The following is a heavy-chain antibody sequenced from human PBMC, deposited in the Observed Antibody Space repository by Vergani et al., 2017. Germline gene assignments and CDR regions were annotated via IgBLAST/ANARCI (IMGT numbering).Heavy chain of an antibody. CDR3: ARDLSAVPDVNWFDP. CDR1: GYTFSDYY. V-gene: IGHV1-2*02. CDR2: INPNSGGT. D-gene: IGHD2-2*01. J-gene: IGHJ5*02. Sequence: QVHLVQSGAEVKKPGTSVKVSCKASGYTFSDYYMHWVRQAPGQGLEWMGWINPNSGGTNYAQKFQGRVTMTRETSIRTAYMELSRLRSDDTAVYYCARDLSAVPDVNWFDPWGQGTLVTVSS.